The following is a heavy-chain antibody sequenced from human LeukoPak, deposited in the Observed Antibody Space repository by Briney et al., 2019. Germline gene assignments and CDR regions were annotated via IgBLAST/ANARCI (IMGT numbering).Heavy chain of an antibody. Sequence: GGSLRHSCAASGFTFSSYSMNWVRQAPGKGLEWVSYISSSSSTIYYADSVKGRFTISRDNAKNSLYLQMNSLRAEDTAVYSCARDLRFLEWSSDYWGQGTLVTVSS. D-gene: IGHD3-3*01. J-gene: IGHJ4*02. CDR2: ISSSSSTI. CDR1: GFTFSSYS. CDR3: ARDLRFLEWSSDY. V-gene: IGHV3-48*01.